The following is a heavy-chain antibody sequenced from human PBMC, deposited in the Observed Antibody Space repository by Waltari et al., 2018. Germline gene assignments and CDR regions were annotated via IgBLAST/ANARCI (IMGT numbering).Heavy chain of an antibody. D-gene: IGHD5-12*01. J-gene: IGHJ5*02. CDR3: ARHWKKSGYRFDP. CDR1: GGSISSSSYY. V-gene: IGHV4-39*01. CDR2: SYYSGST. Sequence: QLQLQESGPGLVKPSETLSLTCTVSGGSISSSSYYWGWVRQSPGKGLEWIGGSYYSGSTYYNPTLKSRVTISGDTSKNQFSLKLSSVTAADTAVYYCARHWKKSGYRFDPWGQGTLVTVSS.